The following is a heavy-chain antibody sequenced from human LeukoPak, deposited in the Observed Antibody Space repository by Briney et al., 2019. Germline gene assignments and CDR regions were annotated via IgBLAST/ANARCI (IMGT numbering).Heavy chain of an antibody. CDR3: AKDLSRSLYHYYGVDV. CDR1: GFTFSTYV. D-gene: IGHD5-24*01. J-gene: IGHJ6*02. V-gene: IGHV3-30*18. CDR2: ISYDGSNK. Sequence: VGSLRLSCAASGFTFSTYVMHWVRQAPGKGLEWVALISYDGSNKHYADSVQGRFTISRDNSKKLLYLHMNSLRAEDTAVYYCAKDLSRSLYHYYGVDVWGQGTTVPVSS.